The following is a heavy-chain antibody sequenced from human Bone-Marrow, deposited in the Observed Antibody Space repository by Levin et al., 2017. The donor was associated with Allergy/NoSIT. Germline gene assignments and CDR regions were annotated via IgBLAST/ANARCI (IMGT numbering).Heavy chain of an antibody. J-gene: IGHJ4*02. CDR3: ALLRRDESY. CDR2: IFYVGGT. CDR1: GGSIASFY. Sequence: SSETLSLTCSVSGGSIASFYWSWIRQSPGKGLEWIGYIFYVGGTNYNPSLEGRATISIDKSKKQFSLKLTSVTAADTAIYYCALLRRDESYWGQGSLVTVSS. D-gene: IGHD5-24*01. V-gene: IGHV4-59*01.